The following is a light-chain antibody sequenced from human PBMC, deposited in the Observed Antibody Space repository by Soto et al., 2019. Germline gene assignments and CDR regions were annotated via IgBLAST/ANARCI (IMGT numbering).Light chain of an antibody. Sequence: QAVVTQSPSASASPGASVKLTCTLSSGHSTSAITWHQQRPEKAPRYLMKVNSDGSHTRVDGIPTRFSGSSSGAERYLTISSLQSEDEGDYYCQAWVSGVQVFGTGTKVTVL. CDR1: SGHSTSA. CDR3: QAWVSGVQV. CDR2: VNSDGSH. V-gene: IGLV4-69*01. J-gene: IGLJ1*01.